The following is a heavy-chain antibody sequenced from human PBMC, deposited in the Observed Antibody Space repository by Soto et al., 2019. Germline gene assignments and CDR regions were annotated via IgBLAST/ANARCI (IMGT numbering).Heavy chain of an antibody. Sequence: QVQLVQSGAEVKKPGASVKVSCKASGYTFTSYAMHWVRQAPGQSLEWMGWINAGNGNTKYSQKFQGRVTITRDTSASRAYMELSSLRSEDTAVYYCARDRYCSSTSCYGDAFDIWGQGTMVTVSS. D-gene: IGHD2-2*01. V-gene: IGHV1-3*01. CDR1: GYTFTSYA. J-gene: IGHJ3*02. CDR2: INAGNGNT. CDR3: ARDRYCSSTSCYGDAFDI.